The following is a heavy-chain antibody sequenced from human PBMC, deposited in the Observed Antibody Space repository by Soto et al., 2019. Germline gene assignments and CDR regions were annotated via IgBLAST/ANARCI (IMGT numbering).Heavy chain of an antibody. CDR1: GGSFSGYY. CDR2: INHSGST. J-gene: IGHJ5*02. CDR3: ARDNYDFWSGLYNWFDP. Sequence: SETLSLTCAVYGGSFSGYYWSWIRQPPGKGLEWIGEINHSGSTNYNPSLKSRVTISVDTSKNQFSLKLSSVTAADTAVYYCARDNYDFWSGLYNWFDPWGQGTLVTVSS. D-gene: IGHD3-3*01. V-gene: IGHV4-34*01.